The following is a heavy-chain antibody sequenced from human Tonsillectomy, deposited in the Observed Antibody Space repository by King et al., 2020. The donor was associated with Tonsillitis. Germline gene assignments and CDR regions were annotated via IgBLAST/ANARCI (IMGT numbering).Heavy chain of an antibody. CDR3: ARAQAMDV. J-gene: IGHJ6*04. Sequence: VQLQESGPGLVKPSETLSLTCTVSGGSISSYYWSWIRQPPGKGLEWIGYISYTGSTNYNPPLKSRVTISVDTSKNHFSLKLSSVTAADTAVYYCARAQAMDVWGKGTTVTVSS. CDR2: ISYTGST. V-gene: IGHV4-59*01. CDR1: GGSISSYY.